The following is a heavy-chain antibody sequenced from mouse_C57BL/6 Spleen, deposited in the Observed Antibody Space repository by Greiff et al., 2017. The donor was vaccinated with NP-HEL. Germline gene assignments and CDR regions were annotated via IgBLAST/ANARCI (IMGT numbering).Heavy chain of an antibody. CDR1: GFNIKDDY. CDR3: TTVITTVVATRLDWYFDV. CDR2: IDPENGDT. D-gene: IGHD1-1*01. J-gene: IGHJ1*03. V-gene: IGHV14-4*01. Sequence: VQLQQSGAELVRPGASVKLSCTASGFNIKDDYMHWVKQRPEQGLEWIGWIDPENGDTEYASKFQGKATITADTSSNTAYLQLSSLTSEDTAVYYCTTVITTVVATRLDWYFDVWGTGTTVTVSS.